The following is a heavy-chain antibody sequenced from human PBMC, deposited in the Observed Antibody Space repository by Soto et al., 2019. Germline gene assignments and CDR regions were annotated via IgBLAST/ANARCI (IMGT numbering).Heavy chain of an antibody. Sequence: GGSLSLSCAASGFTFSDHFMDWVRQAPGKWLEWVGRTASRAESYTTGYAASVKGRFTISRDDSKNSRYLQMNSMITEDTAVYYGRRGGGAGSSCRRSHYCLDGRGQGSTVTVAS. D-gene: IGHD2-2*01. V-gene: IGHV3-72*01. J-gene: IGHJ6*01. CDR2: TASRAESYTT. CDR1: GFTFSDHF. CDR3: RRGGGAGSSCRRSHYCLDG.